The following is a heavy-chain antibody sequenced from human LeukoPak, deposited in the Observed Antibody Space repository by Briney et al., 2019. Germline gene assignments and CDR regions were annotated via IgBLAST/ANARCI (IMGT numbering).Heavy chain of an antibody. CDR2: IYYSGST. D-gene: IGHD4-17*01. V-gene: IGHV4-30-4*01. J-gene: IGHJ4*02. CDR3: ARDPGDRFDY. Sequence: PSETLSLTCSVSGDSISSGDYYWSWIRQPPGKGLEWIGYIYYSGSTYYNPSLKSRVTISVGTSKNQFSLKLSSVTAADTAVYYCARDPGDRFDYWGQGTLVTVSS. CDR1: GDSISSGDYY.